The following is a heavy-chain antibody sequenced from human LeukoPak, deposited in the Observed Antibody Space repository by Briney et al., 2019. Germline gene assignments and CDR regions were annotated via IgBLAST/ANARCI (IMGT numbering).Heavy chain of an antibody. CDR2: MNPSSGDT. Sequence: ASAKVSCKASGYSFTSYDINWVRQATGQGPEWMGWMNPSSGDTAYAQRFQGRVTMTRNTSISTAYLELSSLRSDDTAVYYCARTLYYSASGYHFGYWGQGTLVTVSS. D-gene: IGHD3-10*01. CDR1: GYSFTSYD. V-gene: IGHV1-8*01. J-gene: IGHJ4*02. CDR3: ARTLYYSASGYHFGY.